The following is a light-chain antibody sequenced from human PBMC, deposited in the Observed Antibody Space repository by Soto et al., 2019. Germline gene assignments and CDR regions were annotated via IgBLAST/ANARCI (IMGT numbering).Light chain of an antibody. V-gene: IGLV1-40*01. CDR1: SSNIGAGYA. Sequence: QSVLTQPPSVSGAPGQRVTISCTGSSSNIGAGYAVHWYQQLPGTAPKLLIYMDNTRPSGVPDRFSGSRSGTSASLAITGLQAEDEADYYCQSYDSSLGGRVFGGGTKVTVL. J-gene: IGLJ3*02. CDR2: MDN. CDR3: QSYDSSLGGRV.